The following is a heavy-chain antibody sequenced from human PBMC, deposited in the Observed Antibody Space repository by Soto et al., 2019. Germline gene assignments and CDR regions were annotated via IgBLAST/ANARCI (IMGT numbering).Heavy chain of an antibody. CDR3: AKVWGDVVVHGSNNYYFDY. CDR2: ISGSGGST. CDR1: GFTFSSYA. Sequence: GGSLRLSCAASGFTFSSYAMSWVRQAPGKGLEWVSAISGSGGSTYYADSVKGRFTISRDNSKNTLYLQMNSLRAEDTAVYYCAKVWGDVVVHGSNNYYFDYWGQGTLVTVSS. D-gene: IGHD2-2*01. J-gene: IGHJ4*02. V-gene: IGHV3-23*01.